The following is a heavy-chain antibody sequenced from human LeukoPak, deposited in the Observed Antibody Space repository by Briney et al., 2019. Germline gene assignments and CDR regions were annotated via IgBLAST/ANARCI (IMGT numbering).Heavy chain of an antibody. V-gene: IGHV4-59*01. D-gene: IGHD2/OR15-2a*01. J-gene: IGHJ4*02. Sequence: GSLRLSCAASGFTFSDYYWSWIRQSPGKGLQWIGYFYFSGSTNYNPSLKGRVIISVDRSKNQVSLNLSSVTAADTAVYYCARNPQYSAANVWGQGTLVIVSS. CDR2: FYFSGST. CDR1: GFTFSDYY. CDR3: ARNPQYSAANV.